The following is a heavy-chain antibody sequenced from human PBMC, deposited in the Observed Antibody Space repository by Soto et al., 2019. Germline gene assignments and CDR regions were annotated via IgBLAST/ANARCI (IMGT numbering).Heavy chain of an antibody. V-gene: IGHV1-69*12. J-gene: IGHJ4*02. CDR1: GGTFSRNA. CDR3: ARDGAVTVTTSYFDY. Sequence: QVQLVQSGAEVKKPGSSVKVSCKASGGTFSRNAINWVRQAPGQGLEWMGGIIPLFGTTNYAQNFHGRVTITADESTNTAYMELSSLRSEDTAVYYCARDGAVTVTTSYFDYWGQGTLVSVSS. CDR2: IIPLFGTT. D-gene: IGHD4-17*01.